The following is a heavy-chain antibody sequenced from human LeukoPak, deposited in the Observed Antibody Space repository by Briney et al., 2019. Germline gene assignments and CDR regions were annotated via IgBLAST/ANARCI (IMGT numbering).Heavy chain of an antibody. J-gene: IGHJ5*02. CDR2: ISGSGAYT. V-gene: IGHV3-23*01. Sequence: GGSLRLSCAASGFTFSSYAMSWVRQATGKGLEWVSTISGSGAYTYYADSVKGRFTISRDNSKSTLYLQMNSLRAEDTAVYYCARMAAAGTGWFDPWGQGTLVTVSS. CDR3: ARMAAAGTGWFDP. D-gene: IGHD6-13*01. CDR1: GFTFSSYA.